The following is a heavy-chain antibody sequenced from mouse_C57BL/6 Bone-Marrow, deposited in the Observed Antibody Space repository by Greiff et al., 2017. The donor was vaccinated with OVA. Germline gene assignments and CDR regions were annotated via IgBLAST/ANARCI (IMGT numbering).Heavy chain of an antibody. CDR3: ARRIITTVVAHYFDY. J-gene: IGHJ2*01. V-gene: IGHV1-64*01. Sequence: VQLQQPGAELVKPGASVKLSCKASGYTFTSYWMHWVKQRPGQGLEWIGMIHPNSGSTNYNEKLKSKATLTVDKSSSKAYMQLSSLTSEDSAVYYCARRIITTVVAHYFDYWGQGTTLTVSS. CDR1: GYTFTSYW. D-gene: IGHD1-1*01. CDR2: IHPNSGST.